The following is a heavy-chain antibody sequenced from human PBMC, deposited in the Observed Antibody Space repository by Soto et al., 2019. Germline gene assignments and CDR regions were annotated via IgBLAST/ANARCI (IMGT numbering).Heavy chain of an antibody. V-gene: IGHV3-30*18. CDR1: GLTFSSDG. CDR3: AKDGQNYYDFWSGYPTGGMDV. Sequence: GGSLRLSCAASGLTFSSDGMHGVRQAPGKGLEWVAVISYDGSNKYYADSVKGRFTISRDNSKNTLYLQMNSLRAEDTAVYYCAKDGQNYYDFWSGYPTGGMDVWGQGTTVTVSS. J-gene: IGHJ6*02. CDR2: ISYDGSNK. D-gene: IGHD3-3*01.